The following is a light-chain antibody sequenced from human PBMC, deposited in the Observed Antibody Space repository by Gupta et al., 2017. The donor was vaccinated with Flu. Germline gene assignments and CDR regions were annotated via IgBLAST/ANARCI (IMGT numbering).Light chain of an antibody. CDR3: QQYNNCPPVT. V-gene: IGKV3-15*01. CDR2: CAS. J-gene: IGKJ4*01. CDR1: QSISSD. Sequence: ATLSVSPGERVTLSCRASQSISSDVAWYQQRPGQAPRLLLYCASSRATGIPASFIGFVFGKEFTLTIISRQSDDFATYYCQQYNNCPPVTFGRGTKVEI.